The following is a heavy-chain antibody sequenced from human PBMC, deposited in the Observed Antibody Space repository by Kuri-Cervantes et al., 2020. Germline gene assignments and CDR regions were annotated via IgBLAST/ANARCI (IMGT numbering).Heavy chain of an antibody. Sequence: GESLKISCAASGFTFSSYSMNWVRQAPGKGLEWVSYISSSSSTIYYADSVKGRFTISRDNAKNSLYLQMNSLRDEDTAMYYCMGTPIPHWGQGTQVTVSS. CDR2: ISSSSSTI. J-gene: IGHJ4*02. V-gene: IGHV3-48*02. CDR1: GFTFSSYS. CDR3: MGTPIPH. D-gene: IGHD7-27*01.